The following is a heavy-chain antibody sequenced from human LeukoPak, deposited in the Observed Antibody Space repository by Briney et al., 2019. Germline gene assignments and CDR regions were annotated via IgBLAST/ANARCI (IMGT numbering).Heavy chain of an antibody. Sequence: SETLSLTCIVSGGSFSSSGCYWVRIPPPPGKGLLWCGSIFYTGNTYYNPSLKSRVDISADTSKNQFSLGLKFLTAADTAVYYCARLGASLVWDSGSFPDYWGQGSLVTVSS. CDR1: GGSFSSSGCY. CDR3: ARLGASLVWDSGSFPDY. V-gene: IGHV4-39*01. CDR2: IFYTGNT. D-gene: IGHD3-10*01. J-gene: IGHJ4*02.